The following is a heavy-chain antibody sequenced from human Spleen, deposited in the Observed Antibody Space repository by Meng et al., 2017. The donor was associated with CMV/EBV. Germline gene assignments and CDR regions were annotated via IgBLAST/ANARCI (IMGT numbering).Heavy chain of an antibody. D-gene: IGHD2-2*02. CDR3: ARGALESVTCSSTSCYTGKYYNWFDP. Sequence: SQTLSLTCGVSNGPLSDFSWTWIRQLPNKGLEWIGQTDHRGRTKYNPSLMSRVAISIDTSKNQFSLKLSSVTAADTAVYYCARGALESVTCSSTSCYTGKYYNWFDPWGQGTLVTVSS. V-gene: IGHV4-34*01. CDR2: TDHRGRT. CDR1: NGPLSDFS. J-gene: IGHJ5*02.